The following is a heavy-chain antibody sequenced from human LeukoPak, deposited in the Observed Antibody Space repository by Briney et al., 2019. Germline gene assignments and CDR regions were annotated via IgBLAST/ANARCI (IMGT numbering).Heavy chain of an antibody. D-gene: IGHD6-19*01. Sequence: PSETLSLICAVYGGSFSGYYWSWIRQPPGKGLEWIGEINHSGSTNYNPSLKSRVTISVDTSKNQFSLKLSSVTAADTAVYYCARGRYSSGWAAYYFDYWGQGTLVTVSS. V-gene: IGHV4-34*01. CDR1: GGSFSGYY. CDR3: ARGRYSSGWAAYYFDY. CDR2: INHSGST. J-gene: IGHJ4*02.